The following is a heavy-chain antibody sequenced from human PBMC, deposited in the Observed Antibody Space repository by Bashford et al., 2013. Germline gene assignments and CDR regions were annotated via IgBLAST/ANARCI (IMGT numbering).Heavy chain of an antibody. CDR3: ARHFRSSSNFFDS. CDR1: GYTFSTSF. V-gene: IGHV1-3*01. J-gene: IGHJ5*01. Sequence: ASVKVSCKASGYTFSTSFMHWVRQAPGQRLEWMGWVNAGNGDTKYSQKFQDRVTFTSDTSAGTGFMELSRLTSEDTAVYYCARHFRSSSNFFDSWAREPWSPSPQ. D-gene: IGHD2-2*01. CDR2: VNAGNGDT.